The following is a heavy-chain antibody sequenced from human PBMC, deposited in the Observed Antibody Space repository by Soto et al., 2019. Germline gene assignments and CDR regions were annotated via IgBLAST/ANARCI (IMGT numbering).Heavy chain of an antibody. J-gene: IGHJ3*02. D-gene: IGHD2-21*02. CDR3: ARGGYCGGDCYRAFDI. Sequence: QVQLVQSGAEVKKPGSSVKVSCKASGGTFSSYAIIWVRQAPGQGLEWMGGIIPIFGTANYAQKFQGRVTITADESTSTAYMELSSLRSEDTAVYYCARGGYCGGDCYRAFDIWGQGTMVTVSS. CDR1: GGTFSSYA. CDR2: IIPIFGTA. V-gene: IGHV1-69*01.